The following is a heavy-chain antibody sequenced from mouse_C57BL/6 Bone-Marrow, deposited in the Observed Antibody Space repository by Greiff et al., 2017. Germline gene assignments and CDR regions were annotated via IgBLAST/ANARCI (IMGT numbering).Heavy chain of an antibody. J-gene: IGHJ3*01. Sequence: QVQLQQSGPGLVQPSQCLSITCTVSGFSLTSYGVHWVRQSPGKGLEWLGVIWSGGSTDYNAAFISRLSISKDNSKSQVFFKMNSLQADDTAIYYCDGRASPFAYWGQGTLVTVSA. CDR1: GFSLTSYG. V-gene: IGHV2-2*01. CDR3: DGRASPFAY. CDR2: IWSGGST.